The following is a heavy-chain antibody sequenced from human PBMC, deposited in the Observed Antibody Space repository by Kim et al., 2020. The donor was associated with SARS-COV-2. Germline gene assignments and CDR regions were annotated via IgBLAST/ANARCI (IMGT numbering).Heavy chain of an antibody. CDR1: GFTFSSYA. CDR2: ISYDGSNK. V-gene: IGHV3-30*04. Sequence: GVSLRLSCAASGFTFSSYAMHWVRQAPGKGLEWVAVISYDGSNKYYSDSVKGRFTISRDNSKNTLYLQMNSLRAEDTAVYYCARDPHYSGSYYW. D-gene: IGHD1-26*01. J-gene: IGHJ4*01. CDR3: ARDPHYSGSYY.